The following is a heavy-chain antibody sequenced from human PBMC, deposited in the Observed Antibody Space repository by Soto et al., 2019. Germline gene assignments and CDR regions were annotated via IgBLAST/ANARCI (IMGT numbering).Heavy chain of an antibody. V-gene: IGHV3-7*01. CDR3: ARVDMEVLRFLEWLPRGYYYMDV. Sequence: GGSLRLSCAASGFTFSSYWMSWVRQAPGKGLEWVANIKQVGSEKYYVDSVKGRFTISRDNAKNSLYLQMNSLRAEDTAVYYCARVDMEVLRFLEWLPRGYYYMDVWGKGTTVTVSS. D-gene: IGHD3-3*01. CDR2: IKQVGSEK. CDR1: GFTFSSYW. J-gene: IGHJ6*03.